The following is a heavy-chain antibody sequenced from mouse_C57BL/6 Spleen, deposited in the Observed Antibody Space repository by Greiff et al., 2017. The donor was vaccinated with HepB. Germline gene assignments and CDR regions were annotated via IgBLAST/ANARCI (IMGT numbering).Heavy chain of an antibody. Sequence: QVQLQQPGAELVKPGASVKMSCKASGYTFTSYWITWVKQRPGQGLEWIGDIYPGSGSTNYNEKFKSKATLTVDTSSSTAYMQLSSLTSEDSAVYYCARSHYYGTDWFAYWGQGTLVTVSA. CDR1: GYTFTSYW. D-gene: IGHD1-1*01. J-gene: IGHJ3*01. CDR3: ARSHYYGTDWFAY. V-gene: IGHV1-55*01. CDR2: IYPGSGST.